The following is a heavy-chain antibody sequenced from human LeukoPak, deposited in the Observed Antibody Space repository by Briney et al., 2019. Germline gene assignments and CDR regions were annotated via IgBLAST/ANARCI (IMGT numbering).Heavy chain of an antibody. CDR3: ARDGDTAMVRSYYYYYMDV. CDR2: IIPIFGTA. D-gene: IGHD5-18*01. Sequence: SVTVSCKASVGTFSSYVISWVRQAPAQGLEWMGGIIPIFGTANYAQKFQGSVTITADESTSTAYMELSSLRAEDTAVYYCARDGDTAMVRSYYYYYMDVWGKGTTVTVSS. J-gene: IGHJ6*03. V-gene: IGHV1-69*13. CDR1: VGTFSSYV.